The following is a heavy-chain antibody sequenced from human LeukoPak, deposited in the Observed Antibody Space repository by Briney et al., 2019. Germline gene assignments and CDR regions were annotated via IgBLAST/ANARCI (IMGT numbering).Heavy chain of an antibody. CDR2: IYYSGST. Sequence: SETLSLTCAVYGGSFSGYYWSWIRQPPGKGLEWIGYIYYSGSTNYNPSLKSRVTISVDTSKNQFSLKLSSVTAADTAVYYCATSDSSGYYLPLDYWGQGTLVTVSS. V-gene: IGHV4-59*01. CDR3: ATSDSSGYYLPLDY. J-gene: IGHJ4*02. D-gene: IGHD3-22*01. CDR1: GGSFSGYY.